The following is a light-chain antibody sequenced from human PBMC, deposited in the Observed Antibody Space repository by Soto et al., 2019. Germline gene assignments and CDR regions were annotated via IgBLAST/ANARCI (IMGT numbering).Light chain of an antibody. CDR2: DAS. J-gene: IGKJ3*01. CDR3: QQYNSYPA. CDR1: QRISSW. V-gene: IGKV1-5*01. Sequence: GDRVTITCRASQRISSWLAWYQQKPGKAPKLLIYDASSLESGVPSRFSGSGSGTEFTLTISSLQPDDFATYYCQQYNSYPAFGPGTKVDIK.